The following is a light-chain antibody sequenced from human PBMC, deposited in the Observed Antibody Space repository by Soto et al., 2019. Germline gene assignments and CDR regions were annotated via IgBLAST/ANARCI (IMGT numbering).Light chain of an antibody. Sequence: RMTKSPSTLSASVGARVTITCRASQSISSWLAWYQQKTGRAPKLLIYKASSLESGVPSRFSGSGSGTEVTLTISSLQPDDFATYYCQQYNIYPWTFGQGTKVAI. CDR3: QQYNIYPWT. CDR2: KAS. J-gene: IGKJ1*01. V-gene: IGKV1-5*03. CDR1: QSISSW.